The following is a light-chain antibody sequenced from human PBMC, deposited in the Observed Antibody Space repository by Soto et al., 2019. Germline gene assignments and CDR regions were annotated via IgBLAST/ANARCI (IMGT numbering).Light chain of an antibody. Sequence: EIIMKLSLATLSVSQGEGATLSCRASQSVSNSLAWYRQRPGQPPSLLIYATSTRATGVPARFTGSGSGTEFTLTISSLQSEDFAVYYCHQYYDWPPWTFGQVTKVDI. V-gene: IGKV3-15*01. CDR2: ATS. CDR3: HQYYDWPPWT. CDR1: QSVSNS. J-gene: IGKJ1*01.